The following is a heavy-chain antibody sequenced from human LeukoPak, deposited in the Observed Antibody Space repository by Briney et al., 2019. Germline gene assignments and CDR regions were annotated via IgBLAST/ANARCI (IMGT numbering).Heavy chain of an antibody. Sequence: GGSLRLSCAASGFTFSSYSMNWVRQAPGKGLEWVSSISSSSSYIYYADSVKGRFTISRDNAKNSLYLQMNSLRAEDTAVYYCARGLPFPSVETGWFDPWGQGTLVTASS. CDR1: GFTFSSYS. D-gene: IGHD6-19*01. J-gene: IGHJ5*02. V-gene: IGHV3-21*04. CDR3: ARGLPFPSVETGWFDP. CDR2: ISSSSSYI.